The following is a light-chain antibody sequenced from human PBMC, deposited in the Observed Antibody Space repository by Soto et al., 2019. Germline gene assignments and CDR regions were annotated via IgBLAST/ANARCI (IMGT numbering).Light chain of an antibody. V-gene: IGLV1-44*01. Sequence: QLVLTQPPSASGTPGQTVTISCSGSRSNIGSNTLNWYQQLPGTAPQLLISTSNHRPSGVRDRFSASKSGTSASLAISGLQSDDEADYYCAAWDDSLNVVVFGGGTKVTVL. CDR3: AAWDDSLNVVV. CDR1: RSNIGSNT. J-gene: IGLJ2*01. CDR2: TSN.